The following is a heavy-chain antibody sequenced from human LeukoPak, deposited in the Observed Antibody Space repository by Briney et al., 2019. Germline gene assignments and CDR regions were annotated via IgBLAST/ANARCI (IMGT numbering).Heavy chain of an antibody. CDR3: ARDLFEAELVPNYFDY. J-gene: IGHJ4*02. CDR2: IKGDGSEK. Sequence: GGSLRVSCSASGLNFHDVWMTWVRQTPGKGLEWVANIKGDGSEKNYVGSVRGRFTISRDNAKNSLYLQMNSLRAEDTAVYYCARDLFEAELVPNYFDYWGQGTLVTVSS. D-gene: IGHD6-6*01. V-gene: IGHV3-7*01. CDR1: GLNFHDVW.